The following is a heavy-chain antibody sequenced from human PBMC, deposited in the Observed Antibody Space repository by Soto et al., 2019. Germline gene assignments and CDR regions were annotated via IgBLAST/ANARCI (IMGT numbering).Heavy chain of an antibody. D-gene: IGHD6-6*01. V-gene: IGHV6-1*01. J-gene: IGHJ4*02. Sequence: SQTLSLTCAISGDSVPINSAAWNLIRQSPSRGLEWLGRTYYRSKWYNDYAASVKSRITINPDTSKNQFSLQLNSVTPEDTAVYYCAGGGYSSSSANDYWGQGTLVTVSS. CDR3: AGGGYSSSSANDY. CDR1: GDSVPINSAA. CDR2: TYYRSKWYN.